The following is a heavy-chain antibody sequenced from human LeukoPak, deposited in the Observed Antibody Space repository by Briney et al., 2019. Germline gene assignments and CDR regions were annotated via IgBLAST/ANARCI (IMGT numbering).Heavy chain of an antibody. CDR3: ARVHKEYYYDSSGYSWYFDL. D-gene: IGHD3-22*01. Sequence: PSETLSLTCTVSGYSISSGYYWGWIRQPPGKGLEWIGSIYHSGSTYYNPSLKSRVTISVDTSKNQFSLKLSSVTAADTAVYYCARVHKEYYYDSSGYSWYFDLWGRGTLVTVSS. J-gene: IGHJ2*01. CDR1: GYSISSGYY. CDR2: IYHSGST. V-gene: IGHV4-38-2*02.